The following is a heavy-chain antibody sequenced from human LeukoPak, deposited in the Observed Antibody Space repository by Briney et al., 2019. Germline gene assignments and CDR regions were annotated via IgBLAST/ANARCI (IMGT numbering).Heavy chain of an antibody. CDR2: IYYSGST. Sequence: SETLSLTCTVSGGSISSYYWSWIRQPPGKGLEWVGYIYYSGSTNYNPSLKSRVTISVDTSKNQFSLKLSSVTAADTAVYYCARVTRGYGAMLDYWGQGTLVTVSS. J-gene: IGHJ4*02. CDR3: ARVTRGYGAMLDY. V-gene: IGHV4-59*01. CDR1: GGSISSYY. D-gene: IGHD4-17*01.